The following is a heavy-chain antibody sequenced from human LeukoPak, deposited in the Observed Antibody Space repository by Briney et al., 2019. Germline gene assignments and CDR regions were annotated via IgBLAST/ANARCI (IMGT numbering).Heavy chain of an antibody. Sequence: GGSLRLSCAASGFTFSSYSMNWVRQAPGKGLECVSYISSSSSTIYYADSVKGRFTISRDNAKNSLYLQMNSLRAEDTAVYYCARDKAHLAAAGFIDYWGQGTLVTVSS. D-gene: IGHD6-13*01. V-gene: IGHV3-48*01. CDR2: ISSSSSTI. CDR3: ARDKAHLAAAGFIDY. CDR1: GFTFSSYS. J-gene: IGHJ4*02.